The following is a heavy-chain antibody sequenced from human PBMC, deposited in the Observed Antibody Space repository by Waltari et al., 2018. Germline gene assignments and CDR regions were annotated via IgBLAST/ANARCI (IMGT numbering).Heavy chain of an antibody. J-gene: IGHJ4*02. V-gene: IGHV3-7*01. Sequence: EVQLVESGGGLVQPGGSLRLSCAAPVFTLNYDWMSWVRQALGKGREWGAKINQDGSDKSYVDSVKGRFTSSRDNAEKSLYLQMSSLRAEDTAVYYCARENGWSFDNWGQGTLVTVSS. CDR3: ARENGWSFDN. D-gene: IGHD6-19*01. CDR1: VFTLNYDW. CDR2: INQDGSDK.